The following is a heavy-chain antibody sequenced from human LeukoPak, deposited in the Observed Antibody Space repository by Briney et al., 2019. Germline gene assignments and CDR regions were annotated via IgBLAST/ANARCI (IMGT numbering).Heavy chain of an antibody. D-gene: IGHD5-18*01. CDR1: GGSTSSSSYY. V-gene: IGHV4-39*01. J-gene: IGHJ4*02. CDR2: IYYSGST. CDR3: ARQDMPWIQLRVGYYFDY. Sequence: SETLSLTCTVSGGSTSSSSYYWGWIRQPPGKGLEWIGSIYYSGSTYYNPSLKSRVTISVDTSKNQFSLKLSSVTAADTAVYYCARQDMPWIQLRVGYYFDYWGQGTLVTVSS.